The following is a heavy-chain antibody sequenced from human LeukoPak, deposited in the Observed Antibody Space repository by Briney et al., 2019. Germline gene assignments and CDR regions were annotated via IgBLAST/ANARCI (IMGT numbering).Heavy chain of an antibody. J-gene: IGHJ4*02. Sequence: PSETLSLTCTVSGGSISSGGYYWSWIRQHPGKGLEWIGYIYYSGSTYYNPSLKSRVTISVDTSKNQFSLKLSSVTAADTAVYYCARTGVGAILALFDYWGQGTLVTVSS. D-gene: IGHD1-26*01. V-gene: IGHV4-31*03. CDR2: IYYSGST. CDR1: GGSISSGGYY. CDR3: ARTGVGAILALFDY.